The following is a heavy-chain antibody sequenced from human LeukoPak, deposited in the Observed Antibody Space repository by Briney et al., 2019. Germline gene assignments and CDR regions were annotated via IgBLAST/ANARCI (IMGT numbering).Heavy chain of an antibody. CDR3: ARTEAYCSSTSCPPDY. CDR2: IYPGDSDT. CDR1: GFTFSSYA. J-gene: IGHJ4*02. Sequence: GGSLRLSCAASGFTFSSYAMSWVRQMPGKGLEWMGIIYPGDSDTRYSPSFQGQVTISADKSISTAYLQWSSLKASDTAMYYCARTEAYCSSTSCPPDYWGQGTLVTVSS. V-gene: IGHV5-51*01. D-gene: IGHD2-2*01.